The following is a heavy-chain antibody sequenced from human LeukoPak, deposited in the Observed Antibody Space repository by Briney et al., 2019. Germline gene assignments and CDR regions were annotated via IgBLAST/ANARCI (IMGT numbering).Heavy chain of an antibody. CDR2: IRYDGSNK. CDR3: AKERTRRSGDPSDY. D-gene: IGHD4-17*01. V-gene: IGHV3-30*02. CDR1: GFTVSSNY. Sequence: GGSLRLSCAASGFTVSSNYMSWVRQAPGKGLEWVAFIRYDGSNKYYADSVKGRFTISRDNSKNTLYLQMNSLRAEDTAVYYCAKERTRRSGDPSDYWGQGTLVTVSS. J-gene: IGHJ4*02.